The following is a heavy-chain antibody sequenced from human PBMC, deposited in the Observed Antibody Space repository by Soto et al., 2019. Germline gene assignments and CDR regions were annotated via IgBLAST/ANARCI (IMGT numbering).Heavy chain of an antibody. J-gene: IGHJ4*02. CDR1: GLTFSDAW. V-gene: IGHV3-11*01. CDR3: ARDVDADFRTDFDY. Sequence: PGGSLRLSCVVSGLTFSDAWLNWVRLAPGKGLEWISYISGNGEIIQYAASARGRFTISRDNAENSVYLEMDSLRAEDTALYYCARDVDADFRTDFDYWGRGTLVTVS. D-gene: IGHD4-17*01. CDR2: ISGNGEII.